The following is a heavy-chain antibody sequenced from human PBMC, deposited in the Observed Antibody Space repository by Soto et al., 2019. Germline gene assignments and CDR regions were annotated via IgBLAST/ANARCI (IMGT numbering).Heavy chain of an antibody. V-gene: IGHV4-30-2*01. CDR2: IWQSGST. CDR1: GGSISSGGYS. J-gene: IGHJ4*02. Sequence: KASETLSLTCAVSGGSISSGGYSWSWIRQPPGKGLEWIGYIWQSGSTYYNPSLESRVTISADTSNNQFSLNLRFVTAADTAVYYCARGSAAGSTGYYPDYWGQGTLVTVSS. D-gene: IGHD3-22*01. CDR3: ARGSAAGSTGYYPDY.